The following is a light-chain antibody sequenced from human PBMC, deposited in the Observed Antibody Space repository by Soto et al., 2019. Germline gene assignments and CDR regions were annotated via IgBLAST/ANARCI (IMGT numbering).Light chain of an antibody. CDR3: RSYAGTYTYV. Sequence: QSALTQPRSVSGSPGQSVTISCTGTSSDVGAYNYVSWYQQEPGKAPKLMIYDVIKRPSGVPDRFSGFKSDNAASLTISGLKDEDEDDYYCRSYAGTYTYVFGTGTKVTVL. CDR1: SSDVGAYNY. J-gene: IGLJ1*01. CDR2: DVI. V-gene: IGLV2-11*01.